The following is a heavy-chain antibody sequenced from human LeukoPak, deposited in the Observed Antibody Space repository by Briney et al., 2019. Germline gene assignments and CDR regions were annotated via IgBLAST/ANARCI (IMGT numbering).Heavy chain of an antibody. V-gene: IGHV3-21*01. CDR1: AFTSSNVW. D-gene: IGHD6-19*01. J-gene: IGHJ5*02. CDR2: ISSNGDKI. Sequence: GGSLRLSCAASAFTSSNVWMNWVRQAPGKGLEWVSCISSNGDKIHYVDSVKGRFTISRDNAENSLYLQMNSLRAEDTAIYYCARGHDSSGWPNWFDPWGQRTLVTVSS. CDR3: ARGHDSSGWPNWFDP.